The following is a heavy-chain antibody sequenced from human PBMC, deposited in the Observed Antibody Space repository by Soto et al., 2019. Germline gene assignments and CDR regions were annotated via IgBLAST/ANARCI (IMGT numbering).Heavy chain of an antibody. CDR3: ARGYSGSNDV. Sequence: SHTLSLTYAISWYTVSSNSDSWNCISQSPSRGLEWLGRTYYRSKWYSYYAVSVKSRITINPDTSKNQFSLQLNSVTPEDTAVYYGARGYSGSNDVWRQGTTVTVSS. CDR2: TYYRSKWYS. D-gene: IGHD5-12*01. V-gene: IGHV6-1*01. CDR1: WYTVSSNSDS. J-gene: IGHJ6*02.